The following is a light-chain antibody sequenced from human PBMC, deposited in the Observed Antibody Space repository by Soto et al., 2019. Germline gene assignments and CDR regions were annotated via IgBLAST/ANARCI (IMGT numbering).Light chain of an antibody. Sequence: QSALTQSPSASGIRGQSVTISCSGTGSDVGAYNYLSWYQHHPGKAPKLIIYVVIKRPSGVPDRFSGSKSGTTASLTVSGLQTEDEAVYYCGSFVGGTTLIFGGGTKLTVL. V-gene: IGLV2-8*01. CDR2: VVI. CDR3: GSFVGGTTLI. J-gene: IGLJ2*01. CDR1: GSDVGAYNY.